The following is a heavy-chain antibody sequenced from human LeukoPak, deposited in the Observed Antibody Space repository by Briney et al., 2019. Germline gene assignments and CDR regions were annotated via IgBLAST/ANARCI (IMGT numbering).Heavy chain of an antibody. CDR3: AREELSFRAFDI. J-gene: IGHJ3*02. CDR1: GFTFSSYW. CDR2: ISYDGSNK. Sequence: GGSLRLSCAASGFTFSSYWMSWVRQAPGKGLEWVAVISYDGSNKYYADSVKGRFTISRDNSKNTLYLQMNSLRAEDTAVYYCAREELSFRAFDIWGQGTMVTVSS. V-gene: IGHV3-30*03. D-gene: IGHD1-26*01.